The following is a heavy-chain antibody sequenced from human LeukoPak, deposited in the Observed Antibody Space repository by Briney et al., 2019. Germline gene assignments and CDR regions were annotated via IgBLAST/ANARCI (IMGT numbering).Heavy chain of an antibody. V-gene: IGHV3-21*01. CDR1: GFTFSSYS. CDR3: ASRHLGYSSSTSWHGGLGYYYFYMAA. Sequence: GGSLRLSCAASGFTFSSYSMNWVRQAPGKGLEWVSSISSSSSYIYYADSVKGRFTISRDNAKNSLYLQMNSLRAEDTAVYYGASRHLGYSSSTSWHGGLGYYYFYMAACGKGATVTVSS. CDR2: ISSSSSYI. J-gene: IGHJ6*03. D-gene: IGHD2-2*01.